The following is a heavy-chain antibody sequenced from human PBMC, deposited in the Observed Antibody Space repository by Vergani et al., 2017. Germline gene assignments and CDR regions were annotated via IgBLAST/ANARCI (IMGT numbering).Heavy chain of an antibody. Sequence: VQLVESGGGLVKPGGSLRLSCAASGFTFSDYYMSWIRQAPGKGLEWVSAISGSGGSTYYADSVKGRFTISRDNSKNTLYLQMNSLRAEDTAVYYCAKDYGDYEDYWGQGTLVTVSS. J-gene: IGHJ4*02. CDR1: GFTFSDYY. CDR3: AKDYGDYEDY. V-gene: IGHV3-23*04. D-gene: IGHD4-17*01. CDR2: ISGSGGST.